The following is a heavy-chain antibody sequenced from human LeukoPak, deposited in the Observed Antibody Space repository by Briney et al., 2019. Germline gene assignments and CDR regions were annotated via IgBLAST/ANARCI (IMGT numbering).Heavy chain of an antibody. J-gene: IGHJ4*02. CDR3: ARTNGLIDGWTDY. Sequence: SETLSLTCTVSGGSISSYYWSWIRQPPGKGLEWIGYIYYSGSTNYNPSLKSRVTISVDTSKNQFSLKLSSVTAADTAVYYCARTNGLIDGWTDYWGQGTLVTVSS. CDR2: IYYSGST. D-gene: IGHD3-22*01. CDR1: GGSISSYY. V-gene: IGHV4-59*08.